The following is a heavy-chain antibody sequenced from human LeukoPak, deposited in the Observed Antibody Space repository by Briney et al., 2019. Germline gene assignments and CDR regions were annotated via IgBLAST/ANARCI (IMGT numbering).Heavy chain of an antibody. CDR2: IYSGGAT. V-gene: IGHV3-53*01. CDR1: GFTFSGSY. Sequence: GGSLRLSCAASGFTFSGSYMNWVRQAPGKGLEWVSLIYSGGATEYADSVKGRFTISRDNAKNSLYLQMNSLRVEDTAVYYCATEGSPSYWGQGTLVTVSS. CDR3: ATEGSPSY. J-gene: IGHJ4*02.